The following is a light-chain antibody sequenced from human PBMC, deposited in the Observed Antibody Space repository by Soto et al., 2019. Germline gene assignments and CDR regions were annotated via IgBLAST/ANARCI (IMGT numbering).Light chain of an antibody. CDR3: QQYYSYSWT. CDR1: RSISNW. Sequence: DIQMTQSPSTLSASVGDRVTITCRASRSISNWLAWYQQTPGKAPKALIYKASSLESGVPSRFSGSGSGTEFTLTISSLQPDDFATYYCQQYYSYSWTFGQGTMVEIK. J-gene: IGKJ1*01. V-gene: IGKV1-5*03. CDR2: KAS.